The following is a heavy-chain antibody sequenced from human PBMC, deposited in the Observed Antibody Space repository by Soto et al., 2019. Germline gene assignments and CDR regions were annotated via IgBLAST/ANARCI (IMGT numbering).Heavy chain of an antibody. CDR3: ARVGGALGDLGY. CDR2: ISAYNGNT. Sequence: QVQLVQSGPELKKPGTSVTVSCKASGYTFATYAVSWVRQAPGQGLEWMGWISAYNGNTINAQKFQGRVTLTTDTSTSTAYMALTSPTSDDTAVYYCARVGGALGDLGYWGQGTLVTVSS. V-gene: IGHV1-18*01. D-gene: IGHD3-16*01. J-gene: IGHJ4*02. CDR1: GYTFATYA.